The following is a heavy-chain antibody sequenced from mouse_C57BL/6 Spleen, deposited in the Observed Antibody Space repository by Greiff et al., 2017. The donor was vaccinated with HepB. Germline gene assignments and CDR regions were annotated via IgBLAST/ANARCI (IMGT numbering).Heavy chain of an antibody. CDR1: GYTFTDYY. D-gene: IGHD3-2*02. CDR2: INPNNGGT. V-gene: IGHV1-26*01. Sequence: VQLQQSGPELVKPGASVKISCKASGYTFTDYYMNWVKQSHGKSLEWIGDINPNNGGTSYNQKFKGKATLTVDKSSSTAYMELRSLTSEDSAVYYCASGSGYVWFAYWGQGTLVTVSA. J-gene: IGHJ3*01. CDR3: ASGSGYVWFAY.